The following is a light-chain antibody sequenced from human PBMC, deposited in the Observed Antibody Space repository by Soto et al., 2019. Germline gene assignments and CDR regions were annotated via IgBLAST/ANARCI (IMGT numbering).Light chain of an antibody. J-gene: IGLJ3*02. CDR2: SNN. V-gene: IGLV1-44*01. CDR1: SSNIGGNS. CDR3: ASWDDSLNGRV. Sequence: QSVLTQAPSASGTTGQRVTISCSGRSSNIGGNSVSWYQQFPGTAPKLLMYSNNQRPSGVPDRFSGSKSGTSASLAISGLQAEDEAYYYCASWDDSLNGRVFGGGTKLTVL.